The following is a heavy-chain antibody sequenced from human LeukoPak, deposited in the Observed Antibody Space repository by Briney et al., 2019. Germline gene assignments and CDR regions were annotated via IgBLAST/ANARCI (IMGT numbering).Heavy chain of an antibody. CDR1: GYTFTGYY. V-gene: IGHV1-2*02. Sequence: ASVKVSCKASGYTFTGYYMHWVRQAPRQELEWMGCINPNSGGTNFAQKFQGRVAMTRDTSISTAYMELSRLRSDDTAVYYCASAVLIFGVGQDAFDIWGQGTMVTVSS. D-gene: IGHD3-3*01. J-gene: IGHJ3*02. CDR2: INPNSGGT. CDR3: ASAVLIFGVGQDAFDI.